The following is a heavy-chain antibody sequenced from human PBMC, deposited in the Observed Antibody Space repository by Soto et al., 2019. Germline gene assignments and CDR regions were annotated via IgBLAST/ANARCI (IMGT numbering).Heavy chain of an antibody. Sequence: TLSLTCTVSGGSISSGDYYWSWIRQPPGKGLEWIGYIYYSGSTYYNPSLKSRVTISVDTSKNQFSLKLSSVTAADTAVYYCARGRFGELSHFNYWGQGTLVTVSS. CDR3: ARGRFGELSHFNY. V-gene: IGHV4-30-4*01. J-gene: IGHJ4*02. D-gene: IGHD3-10*01. CDR2: IYYSGST. CDR1: GGSISSGDYY.